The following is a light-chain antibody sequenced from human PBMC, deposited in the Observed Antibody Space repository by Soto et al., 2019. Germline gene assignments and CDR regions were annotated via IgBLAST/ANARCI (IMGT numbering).Light chain of an antibody. CDR3: QSFDSSNLWV. CDR1: SGSIASNY. CDR2: EDK. J-gene: IGLJ3*02. Sequence: NFMLTQPHSVSESPGKTVTISCTRSSGSIASNYVQWYRQRPGSSPTPVIYEDKQRPSAVPDRFSASIDSSSNSASLTISGLRTEDEADYYCQSFDSSNLWVFGGGTKLTVL. V-gene: IGLV6-57*01.